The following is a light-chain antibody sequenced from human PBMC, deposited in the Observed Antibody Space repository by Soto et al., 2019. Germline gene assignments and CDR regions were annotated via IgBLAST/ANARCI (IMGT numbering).Light chain of an antibody. CDR2: RDK. V-gene: IGLV3-9*01. Sequence: SYELTQPLAVSVALGQTANITCGGNNIGCKNVHWYQQKPGHAPVLVVYRDKNRPSGIPGRFSASNSGNAATLTISRAQDGDEAAYYCQVWDSSSAVVFGGGTKLTVL. CDR1: NIGCKN. J-gene: IGLJ2*01. CDR3: QVWDSSSAVV.